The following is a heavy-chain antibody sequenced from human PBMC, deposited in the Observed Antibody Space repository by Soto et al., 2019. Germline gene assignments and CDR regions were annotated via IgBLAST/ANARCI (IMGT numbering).Heavy chain of an antibody. Sequence: QSGGSLRLSCAASGFTFSSYAMSWVRQAPGKGLEWVSAISGSGGSTYYADSVKGRFTISRDNSKNTLYLQMNSLRAEGTAVYYCAKARLVHYYDFWSGYLGTYGMDVWGQGTTVTVSS. CDR2: ISGSGGST. CDR1: GFTFSSYA. V-gene: IGHV3-23*01. D-gene: IGHD3-3*01. J-gene: IGHJ6*02. CDR3: AKARLVHYYDFWSGYLGTYGMDV.